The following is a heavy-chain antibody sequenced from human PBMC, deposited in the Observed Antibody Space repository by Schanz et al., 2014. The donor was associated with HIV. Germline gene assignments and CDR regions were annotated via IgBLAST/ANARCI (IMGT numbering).Heavy chain of an antibody. V-gene: IGHV3-23*01. CDR2: ISSTGGGT. J-gene: IGHJ3*01. CDR3: AKDRFCNGGTCYVDAFDL. CDR1: GFTFGNYA. Sequence: EVQLLESGGGLVQPGGSLRLSCAASGFTFGNYAMTWVRQTPGKGLEWVSTISSTGGGTYNADSVKGRFTISRDNSKNTLYLQMDSLKVDDTAVYFCAKDRFCNGGTCYVDAFDLWGQGTLVTVSS. D-gene: IGHD2-15*01.